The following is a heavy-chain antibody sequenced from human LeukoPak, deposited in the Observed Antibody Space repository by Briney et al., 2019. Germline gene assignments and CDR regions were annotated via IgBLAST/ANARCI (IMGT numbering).Heavy chain of an antibody. Sequence: GGSLRLSCAASGFTFSNYGMHWVRQAPGKGLEWVAVISYDGSNKYYADSVKGRFTISRDNSKNTLYLQMNSLRAEDTAVYYCAGGSGDYSPDFWGQGTLVTVSS. CDR3: AGGSGDYSPDF. V-gene: IGHV3-30*03. CDR1: GFTFSNYG. CDR2: ISYDGSNK. J-gene: IGHJ4*02. D-gene: IGHD4-17*01.